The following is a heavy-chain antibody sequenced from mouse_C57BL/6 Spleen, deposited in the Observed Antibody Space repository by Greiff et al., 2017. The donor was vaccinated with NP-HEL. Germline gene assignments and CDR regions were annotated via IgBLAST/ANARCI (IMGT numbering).Heavy chain of an antibody. CDR2: IHPNSGST. Sequence: QVQLQQPGAELVKPGASVKLSCKASGYTFTSYWMHWVKQRPGQGLEWIGMIHPNSGSTNYNEKFKSKATLTVDKSSSTAYMQLSSLTSEDSAVYYCAGVLRYYYAMDYWGQGTSVTVSA. CDR1: GYTFTSYW. J-gene: IGHJ4*01. V-gene: IGHV1-64*01. CDR3: AGVLRYYYAMDY. D-gene: IGHD1-1*01.